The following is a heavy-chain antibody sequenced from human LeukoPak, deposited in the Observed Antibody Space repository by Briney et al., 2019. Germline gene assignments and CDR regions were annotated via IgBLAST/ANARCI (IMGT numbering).Heavy chain of an antibody. CDR2: INHSGST. J-gene: IGHJ4*02. V-gene: IGHV4-34*01. CDR1: GGSFNCYY. CDR3: ARSRFSIVGASHLDY. Sequence: SETLSLTFAVYGGSFNCYYWSWIRQPPGKGLEWIGKINHSGSTNYNPSLKSRVTISVDTSKNQFSLKLSSVTAADTAVYYCARSRFSIVGASHLDYWGQGTLVTVSS. D-gene: IGHD1-26*01.